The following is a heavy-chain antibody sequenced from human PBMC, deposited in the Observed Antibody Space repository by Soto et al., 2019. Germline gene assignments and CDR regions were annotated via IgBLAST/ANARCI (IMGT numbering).Heavy chain of an antibody. CDR1: GFTFSSYA. CDR3: ARDDYDSSGYTIDY. CDR2: ISYDGSNK. D-gene: IGHD3-22*01. J-gene: IGHJ4*02. V-gene: IGHV3-30-3*01. Sequence: QVQLVESGGGVVQPGRSLRLSCAASGFTFSSYAMHWVRQAPGKGLEWVAVISYDGSNKYYAASVKGRFTISRDNSKNTLYLQMNSLRAEDTAVYYCARDDYDSSGYTIDYWGQGTLVTVSS.